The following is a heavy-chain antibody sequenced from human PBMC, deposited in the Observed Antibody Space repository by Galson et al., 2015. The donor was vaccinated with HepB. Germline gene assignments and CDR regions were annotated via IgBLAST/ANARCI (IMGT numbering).Heavy chain of an antibody. CDR3: ARRVMVGEFDY. D-gene: IGHD1-26*01. J-gene: IGHJ4*02. V-gene: IGHV4-39*01. Sequence: ETLSLTCTVSGGSISSSSYYWGWIRQPPGKGLEWIGSIYYSGSTYYNPSLKSRVTISVDTSKNQFSLKLSSVTAADTAVYYCARRVMVGEFDYWGQGTLVTVSS. CDR1: GGSISSSSYY. CDR2: IYYSGST.